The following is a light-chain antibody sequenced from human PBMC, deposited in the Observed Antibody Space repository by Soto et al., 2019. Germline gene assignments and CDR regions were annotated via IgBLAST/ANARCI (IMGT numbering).Light chain of an antibody. CDR1: SSDVGGYNY. V-gene: IGLV2-14*01. CDR2: EVS. Sequence: QSALTQPASVSGSPGQSITISCTGTSSDVGGYNYVSWYQQHPGKAPKVMIYEVSNRPSGVSNRFSGSKSGNTASLTISGLQAEDEADYYCRSYTSSSTLVVFGTGTKLTVL. J-gene: IGLJ1*01. CDR3: RSYTSSSTLVV.